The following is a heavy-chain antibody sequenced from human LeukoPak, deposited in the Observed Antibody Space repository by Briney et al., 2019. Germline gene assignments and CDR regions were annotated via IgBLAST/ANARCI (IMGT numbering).Heavy chain of an antibody. D-gene: IGHD3-10*01. CDR3: ARDFGWFGESYGMDV. Sequence: PGGSLRLSCAASGFTFSSYAMHWVRQAPGKGLEWVAVISYDGSNKYYADSVKGRFTISRDNSKNTQYLQMNSLRAEDTAVYYCARDFGWFGESYGMDVWGQGTTVTVSS. CDR1: GFTFSSYA. CDR2: ISYDGSNK. V-gene: IGHV3-30-3*01. J-gene: IGHJ6*02.